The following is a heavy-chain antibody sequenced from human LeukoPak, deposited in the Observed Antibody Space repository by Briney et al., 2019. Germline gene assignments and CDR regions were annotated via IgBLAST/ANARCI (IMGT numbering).Heavy chain of an antibody. Sequence: PSETLSLTCTVSGGSISSSSYYWGWIRQPPGQGLEWIGSIYYSGSTYYNPSLKSRVTISVDTSKNQFSLKLSSVTAADTAVYYCASLRYCSGGSCRYPFYWYFDLWGRGTLVTVSS. J-gene: IGHJ2*01. V-gene: IGHV4-39*01. CDR3: ASLRYCSGGSCRYPFYWYFDL. CDR1: GGSISSSSYY. D-gene: IGHD2-15*01. CDR2: IYYSGST.